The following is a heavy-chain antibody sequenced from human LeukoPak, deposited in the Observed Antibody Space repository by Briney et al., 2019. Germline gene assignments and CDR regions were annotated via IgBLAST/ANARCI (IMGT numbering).Heavy chain of an antibody. J-gene: IGHJ3*02. CDR1: GFTFSSYA. CDR2: ISGSGGNT. CDR3: AKERITYGSGDASDI. Sequence: GGSLRVSCAASGFTFSSYAMSWVRQAPGKGLEWVSAISGSGGNTYYADSVKGRFTISRDNSKNTLFLQMSSLRAENTAVYYCAKERITYGSGDASDIWGQGTMVTVSS. V-gene: IGHV3-23*01. D-gene: IGHD3-10*01.